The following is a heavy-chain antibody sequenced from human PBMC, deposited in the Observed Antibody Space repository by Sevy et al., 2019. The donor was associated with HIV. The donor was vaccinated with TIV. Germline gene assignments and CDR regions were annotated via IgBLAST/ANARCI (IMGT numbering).Heavy chain of an antibody. Sequence: GGSLRLSCAASGFTFSNGWMSWVRQAPGKGLEWVDRIKSKTDGGTTDYAAPMKGRFTISRDDSKNTVYLQMNSLKSEDTAVYYCATEGLYCSGSTCYTEGFDDWGQGTLVTVSS. J-gene: IGHJ4*02. CDR1: GFTFSNGW. CDR2: IKSKTDGGTT. V-gene: IGHV3-15*01. CDR3: ATEGLYCSGSTCYTEGFDD. D-gene: IGHD2-15*01.